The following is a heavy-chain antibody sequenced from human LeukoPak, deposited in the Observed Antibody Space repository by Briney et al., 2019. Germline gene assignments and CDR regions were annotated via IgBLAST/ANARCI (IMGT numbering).Heavy chain of an antibody. J-gene: IGHJ4*02. D-gene: IGHD3-10*01. CDR1: GGSISSSDW. CDR3: ASADYYRIDF. V-gene: IGHV4-4*02. CDR2: MHQRGTT. Sequence: SETLSLTCAVSGGSISSSDWWSWVRQPPGKGLEWIGEMHQRGTTNYNPSLKSRVTMSVDKSKNQFTLKLSSVTAADTAVYFCASADYYRIDFWGQGTLVTVSS.